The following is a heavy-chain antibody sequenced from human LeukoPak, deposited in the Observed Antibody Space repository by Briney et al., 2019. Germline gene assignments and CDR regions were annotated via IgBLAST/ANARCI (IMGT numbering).Heavy chain of an antibody. Sequence: GRSLRLSCAASGFTFSSYAMHWVRQAPGKGLEWVAVISYDGSNKYYADSVKGRFTISRDNAKNSLYLQMNSLRAEDTAVYYCARVHGDCSSTSCYEYYYYMGVWGKGTTVTVSS. V-gene: IGHV3-30*04. CDR1: GFTFSSYA. CDR3: ARVHGDCSSTSCYEYYYYMGV. J-gene: IGHJ6*03. D-gene: IGHD2-2*01. CDR2: ISYDGSNK.